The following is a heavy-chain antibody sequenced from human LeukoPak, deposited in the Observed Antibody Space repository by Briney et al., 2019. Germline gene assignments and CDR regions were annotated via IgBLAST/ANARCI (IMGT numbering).Heavy chain of an antibody. CDR3: ARDSAAGGYTYGYMNY. V-gene: IGHV1-18*01. Sequence: GASVKVSCRASGYTFISYGISWVRQAPGQGLEWMGWISTYNGNTYYVQKLQGRVTMTTDTSTSTAYMELRSLRSDDTAVYFCARDSAAGGYTYGYMNYWGQGTLVTVSS. CDR2: ISTYNGNT. J-gene: IGHJ4*02. D-gene: IGHD5-18*01. CDR1: GYTFISYG.